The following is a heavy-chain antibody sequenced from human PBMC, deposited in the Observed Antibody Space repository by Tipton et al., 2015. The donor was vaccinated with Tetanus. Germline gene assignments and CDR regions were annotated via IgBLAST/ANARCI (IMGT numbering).Heavy chain of an antibody. CDR1: GFTFSSYW. J-gene: IGHJ4*02. D-gene: IGHD4-23*01. V-gene: IGHV3-7*03. CDR3: GKQNGGRWVVDH. Sequence: GSLRLSCAASGFTFSSYWMSWVRQAPGKGLEWVASIKQDGRERYYVDSVKGRFTISRDNAKNSLYLQMNSLSADDTAVYYCGKQNGGRWVVDHWGQGTLVTVSS. CDR2: IKQDGRER.